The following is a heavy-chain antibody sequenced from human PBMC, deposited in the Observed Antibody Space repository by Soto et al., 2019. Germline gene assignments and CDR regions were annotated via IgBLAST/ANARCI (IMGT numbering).Heavy chain of an antibody. D-gene: IGHD3-10*01. CDR3: ARHVPTPSGYHYYHLAV. V-gene: IGHV4-39*01. CDR1: GGSISSSSYY. J-gene: IGHJ6*03. CDR2: IYYSGST. Sequence: SETLSLTCTVSGGSISSSSYYWGWIRQPPGKGLEWIGSIYYSGSTYYNPSLKSRVTISVDTSKNQFSLKLSSVTAADTAVYYCARHVPTPSGYHYYHLAVWGKGTTVPGSS.